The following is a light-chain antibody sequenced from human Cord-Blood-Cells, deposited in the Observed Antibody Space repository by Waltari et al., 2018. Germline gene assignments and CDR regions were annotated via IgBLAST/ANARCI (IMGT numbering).Light chain of an antibody. J-gene: IGKJ4*01. Sequence: IQITQSPSSLSASVGDRVTITCRASQSISSYLNWYQQKPGKAPKLLIYAASSLQSGVPSRFSGSGSGTDFTLTISSLQPEDFATYYCQQSYSTVTFGGGTKVEIK. V-gene: IGKV1-39*01. CDR1: QSISSY. CDR3: QQSYSTVT. CDR2: AAS.